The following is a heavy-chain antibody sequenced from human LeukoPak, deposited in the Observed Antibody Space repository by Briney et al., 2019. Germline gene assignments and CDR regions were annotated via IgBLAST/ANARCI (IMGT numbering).Heavy chain of an antibody. Sequence: GGSLTLSCAASGFTFSSYSMNWVRQAPGKELEWVSYISSSSSNIYYADSVKGRFTISRDNAKNSLYLQMNRLRAEDTAVYYCARDGVAVATDYWGQGTLVTVSS. CDR1: GFTFSSYS. D-gene: IGHD6-19*01. J-gene: IGHJ4*02. CDR3: ARDGVAVATDY. CDR2: ISSSSSNI. V-gene: IGHV3-48*04.